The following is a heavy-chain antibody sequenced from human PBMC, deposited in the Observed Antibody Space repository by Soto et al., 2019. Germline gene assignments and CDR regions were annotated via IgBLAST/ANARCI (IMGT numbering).Heavy chain of an antibody. D-gene: IGHD6-19*01. CDR1: GFTFRSSG. CDR3: AIVRLTDSPLDH. J-gene: IGHJ4*02. CDR2: LAYDGSQK. Sequence: SGGGVVQPGTSLTLTCTASGFTFRSSGMHWVRQAPGKGLEWLAFLAYDGSQKFYADSVKGRFSISRDNTKNTLYLHMSSLTAEDTAIYYCAIVRLTDSPLDHWGPGTLVTVSS. V-gene: IGHV3-30*03.